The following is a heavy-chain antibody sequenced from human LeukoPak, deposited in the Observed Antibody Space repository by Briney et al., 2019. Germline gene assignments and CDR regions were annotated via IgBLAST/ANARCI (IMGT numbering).Heavy chain of an antibody. CDR3: ARRAGAYSHPYDY. D-gene: IGHD4/OR15-4a*01. J-gene: IGHJ4*02. Sequence: PSETLSLTCTVSGYSISSDYYWGWVRQAPGKGLEWVSFIYSDNTHYSDSVKGRFTISRDNSKNTLYLQMNSLRAEDTAVYYCARRAGAYSHPYDYWGQGTLVTVSS. CDR1: GYSISSDYY. CDR2: IYSDNT. V-gene: IGHV3-53*01.